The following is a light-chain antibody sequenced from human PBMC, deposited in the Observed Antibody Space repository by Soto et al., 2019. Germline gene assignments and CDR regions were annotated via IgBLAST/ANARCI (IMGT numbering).Light chain of an antibody. CDR2: GVS. CDR1: QRLSSN. CDR3: QQYKNSLALT. Sequence: EIVMTQSPATLSVSPGERATLSCRASQRLSSNLAWYQQKPGQAPRLLIYGVSTRATGVPARFSGSGSGTEFTLTISSLQSEDSAVYYCQQYKNSLALTFGGGTKVEIK. V-gene: IGKV3-15*01. J-gene: IGKJ4*01.